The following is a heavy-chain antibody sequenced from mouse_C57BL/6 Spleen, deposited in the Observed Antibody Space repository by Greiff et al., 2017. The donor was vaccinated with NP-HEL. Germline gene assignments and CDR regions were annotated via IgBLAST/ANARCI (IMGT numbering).Heavy chain of an antibody. CDR2: ISYDGSN. Sequence: EVKLMESGPGLVKPSQSLSLTCSVTGYSITSGYYWNWIRQFPGNKLEWMGYISYDGSNNYNPSLKNRISITRDTSKNQFFLKLNSVTTEDTATYYCAREGSNFLFDYWGQGTTLTVSS. D-gene: IGHD2-5*01. CDR1: GYSITSGYY. J-gene: IGHJ2*01. CDR3: AREGSNFLFDY. V-gene: IGHV3-6*01.